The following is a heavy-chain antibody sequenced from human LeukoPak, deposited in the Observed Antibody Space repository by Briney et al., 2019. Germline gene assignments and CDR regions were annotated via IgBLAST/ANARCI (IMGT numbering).Heavy chain of an antibody. CDR1: GFTFSSDA. CDR2: ISGSGGST. V-gene: IGHV3-23*01. Sequence: GGSLRLSCAASGFTFSSDAMSWVRQAPGKGLEWVSAISGSGGSTYYADSVKGRFTISRDNSKNTLYLQMNSLRAEDTAVYYCAKSKRITMVRGNLLFDYWGQGTLVTVSS. D-gene: IGHD3-10*01. J-gene: IGHJ4*02. CDR3: AKSKRITMVRGNLLFDY.